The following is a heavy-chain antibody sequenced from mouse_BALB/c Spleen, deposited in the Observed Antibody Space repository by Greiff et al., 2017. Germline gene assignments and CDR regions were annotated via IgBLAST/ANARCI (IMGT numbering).Heavy chain of an antibody. CDR1: GYTFSSYW. CDR3: ASEGRFAY. CDR2: ILPGSGST. D-gene: IGHD3-3*01. Sequence: VKLLESGAELMKPGASVKISCKATGYTFSSYWIEWVKQRPGHGLEWIGEILPGSGSTNYNEKFKGKATFTADTSSNTAYMQLSSLTSEDSAVYYCASEGRFAYWGQGTLVTVSA. V-gene: IGHV1-9*01. J-gene: IGHJ3*01.